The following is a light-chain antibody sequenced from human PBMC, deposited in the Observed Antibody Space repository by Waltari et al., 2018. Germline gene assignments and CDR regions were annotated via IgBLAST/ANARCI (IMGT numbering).Light chain of an antibody. V-gene: IGLV1-40*01. CDR2: GNK. CDR3: QSSDSSLSAHVL. Sequence: SVLTQQPSVSQAPAQEVTISCTVCSSYIGADYDVHGYQQLPGTAPKLLLSGNKNRPSGVPDRFSGSKSGTSASLAITGLQPEDEADYYCQSSDSSLSAHVLFGTGTKLTVL. CDR1: SSYIGADYD. J-gene: IGLJ2*01.